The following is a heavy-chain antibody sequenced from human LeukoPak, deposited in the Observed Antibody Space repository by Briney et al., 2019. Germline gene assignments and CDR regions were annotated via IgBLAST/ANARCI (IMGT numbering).Heavy chain of an antibody. D-gene: IGHD1-26*01. CDR3: ARRIVGATPSLDY. J-gene: IGHJ4*02. Sequence: SETLPLTCSVSGVSLSDSYWSWIRQSPEKAMEWIGYVSDRGGASYNPSLKGRVTISPDTSKNQFSLKLNSVTAADTAVYYCARRIVGATPSLDYWGQGTLVTVSS. CDR1: GVSLSDSY. CDR2: VSDRGGA. V-gene: IGHV4-59*12.